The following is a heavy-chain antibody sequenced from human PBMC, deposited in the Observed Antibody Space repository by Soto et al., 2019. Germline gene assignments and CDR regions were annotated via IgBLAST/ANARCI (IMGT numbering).Heavy chain of an antibody. CDR3: ARETMVRGVIASYYFDF. J-gene: IGHJ4*02. D-gene: IGHD3-10*01. Sequence: QVQLQESGPGLVKPSQTLSLTCTVSGGSISSGGYYWSWIRQPPGKRLEWIGHIYYSGSTYYNPSLKSRVTISVDTSKNQFALKRSSVTAADTAVYYCARETMVRGVIASYYFDFWGQGTLVTVSS. CDR2: IYYSGST. V-gene: IGHV4-30-4*01. CDR1: GGSISSGGYY.